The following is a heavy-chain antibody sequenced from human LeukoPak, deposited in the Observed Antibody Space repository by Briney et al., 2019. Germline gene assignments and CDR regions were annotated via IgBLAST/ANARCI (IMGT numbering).Heavy chain of an antibody. CDR2: INPNSGGT. V-gene: IGHV1-2*02. J-gene: IGHJ3*02. D-gene: IGHD1-26*01. CDR1: GYIFTAYY. CDR3: AREWEETNAFDI. Sequence: ASVKVSCKASGYIFTAYYMHWVRQAPGQGLEWMGWINPNSGGTNYAQKFQGRVTMTRDTSISTAYMELSRLRSDHTAVYYCAREWEETNAFDIWGQGTMVTVSP.